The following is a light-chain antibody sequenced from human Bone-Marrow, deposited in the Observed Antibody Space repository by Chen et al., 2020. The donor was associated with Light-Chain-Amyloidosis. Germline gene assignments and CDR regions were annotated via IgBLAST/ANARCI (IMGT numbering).Light chain of an antibody. V-gene: IGLV3-25*03. CDR3: QSADSSGTYEVI. Sequence: SYELKQPPSVSVSPGPTARITCSGDDLPTKYAYWYQQKPGQAPVLVIHRDTERPSGISERFSGSRSGTTATLTISGVQAEDEADYHCQSADSSGTYEVIFGGGTKLTVL. CDR1: DLPTKY. CDR2: RDT. J-gene: IGLJ2*01.